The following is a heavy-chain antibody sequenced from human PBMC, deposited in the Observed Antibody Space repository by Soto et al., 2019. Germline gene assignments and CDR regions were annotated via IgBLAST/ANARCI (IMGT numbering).Heavy chain of an antibody. D-gene: IGHD6-13*01. J-gene: IGHJ4*02. V-gene: IGHV3-33*01. CDR1: GFTFSSYG. CDR3: ARSASYSSLYYFDY. Sequence: GSLRLSCAASGFTFSSYGMHWVRQAPGKGLEWVAVIWYDGSNKYYADSVKGRFTISRDNSKNTLYLQMNSLRAEDTAVYYCARSASYSSLYYFDYWGQGTLVTVSS. CDR2: IWYDGSNK.